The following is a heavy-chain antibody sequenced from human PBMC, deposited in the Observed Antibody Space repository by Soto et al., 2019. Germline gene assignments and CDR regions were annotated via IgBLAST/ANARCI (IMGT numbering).Heavy chain of an antibody. D-gene: IGHD5-18*01. J-gene: IGHJ3*02. V-gene: IGHV1-18*01. CDR2: ISAYSGNT. CDR1: GYTFTSYG. CDR3: ARGGYSYGYNLNAFDI. Sequence: ASVKVSCKASGYTFTSYGISWVRQAPGQGLEWMGWISAYSGNTNYAQKLQGRVTMTTDTSTSTAYMELRSLRSDDTAVYYCARGGYSYGYNLNAFDIWGQGTMVTVSS.